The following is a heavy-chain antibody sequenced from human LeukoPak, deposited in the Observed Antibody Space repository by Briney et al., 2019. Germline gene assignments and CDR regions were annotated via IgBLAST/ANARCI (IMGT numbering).Heavy chain of an antibody. CDR3: ARGIFSRIAVASHYFDY. J-gene: IGHJ4*02. CDR1: GYTFTSYG. CDR2: ISAYNGNT. D-gene: IGHD6-19*01. Sequence: VASVRVSCKASGYTFTSYGISWVRQAPGQGLEWMGWISAYNGNTNYAQKLQGRVTMTTDTSTSTAYMELRSLRSDDTAVYYCARGIFSRIAVASHYFDYWGQGTLVTVSS. V-gene: IGHV1-18*01.